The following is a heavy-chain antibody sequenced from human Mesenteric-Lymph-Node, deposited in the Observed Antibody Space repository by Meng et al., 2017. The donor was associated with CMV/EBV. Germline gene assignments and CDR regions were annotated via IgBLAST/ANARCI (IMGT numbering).Heavy chain of an antibody. CDR2: IVPIFNVP. CDR3: ARDSTVTTSYYYYAMDV. J-gene: IGHJ6*02. Sequence: SVKVSCKASGGTFSSDTISWVRQAPGQGLEWMGRIVPIFNVPKYAQRFQGRVTITADKSTSTAYMELSSLRSEDTAVYYCARDSTVTTSYYYYAMDVWGQGTTVTVSS. D-gene: IGHD4-17*01. V-gene: IGHV1-69*04. CDR1: GGTFSSDT.